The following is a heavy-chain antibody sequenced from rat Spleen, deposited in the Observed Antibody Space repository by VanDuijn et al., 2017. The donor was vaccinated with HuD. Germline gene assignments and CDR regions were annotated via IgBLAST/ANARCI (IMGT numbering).Heavy chain of an antibody. J-gene: IGHJ3*01. Sequence: EVQLVESDGCLVQPGRSLKLSCAASGFTFRDYYMAWVRQAPTKGLEWVATISHDGSSTYYRDSVKGRFTISRDNAKSTLYLQMDSLRSEDTATYYCTRLYYSNWFAYWGQGTLVTVSS. V-gene: IGHV5-29*01. CDR2: ISHDGSST. D-gene: IGHD1-1*01. CDR3: TRLYYSNWFAY. CDR1: GFTFRDYY.